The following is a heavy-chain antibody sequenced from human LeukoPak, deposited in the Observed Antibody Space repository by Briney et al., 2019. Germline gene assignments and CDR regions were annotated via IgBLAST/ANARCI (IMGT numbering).Heavy chain of an antibody. V-gene: IGHV3-11*01. J-gene: IGHJ1*01. CDR1: GFTFSDNY. CDR3: ARDRRSSSWYGEPNTHAEAEKYFQH. CDR2: ISSSGSI. D-gene: IGHD6-13*01. Sequence: GGSLRLSCAASGFTFSDNYMSWIRQAPGKGLEWVSYISSSGSIYYADSVKGRFTISRDNAKNSLYLQMNSLRAEDTAVYYCARDRRSSSWYGEPNTHAEAEKYFQHWGQGTLVTVSS.